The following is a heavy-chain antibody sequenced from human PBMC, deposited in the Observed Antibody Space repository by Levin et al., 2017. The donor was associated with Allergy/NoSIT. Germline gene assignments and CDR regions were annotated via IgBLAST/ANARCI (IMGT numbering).Heavy chain of an antibody. CDR2: ISYDGSNK. Sequence: GESLKISCAASGFTFSSYGMHWVRQAPGKGLEWVAVISYDGSNKYYADSVKGRFTISRDNSKNTLYLQMNSLRAEDTAVYYCAAGSGVGGYSYSWWGQGTLVTVSS. V-gene: IGHV3-30*03. D-gene: IGHD5-18*01. J-gene: IGHJ4*02. CDR3: AAGSGVGGYSYSW. CDR1: GFTFSSYG.